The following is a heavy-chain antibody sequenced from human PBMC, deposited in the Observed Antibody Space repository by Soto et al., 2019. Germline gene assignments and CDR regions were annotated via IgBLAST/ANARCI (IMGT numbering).Heavy chain of an antibody. CDR1: GFTFSSYW. V-gene: IGHV3-7*01. Sequence: GGSLRLSCAASGFTFSSYWMSWFRQAPGKGLEWVANIKQDGSEKYYVDSVKGRFTISRDNAKNSLYLQMNSLRAEDTAVYYCARDRGDIVVVPAANDYWGQGTLVTVSS. J-gene: IGHJ4*02. CDR2: IKQDGSEK. D-gene: IGHD2-2*01. CDR3: ARDRGDIVVVPAANDY.